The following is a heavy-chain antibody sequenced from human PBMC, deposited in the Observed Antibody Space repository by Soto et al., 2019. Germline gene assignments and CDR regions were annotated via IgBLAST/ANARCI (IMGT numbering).Heavy chain of an antibody. CDR2: INPRSGET. CDR3: GRDGVGATPLGWFDP. D-gene: IGHD1-26*01. J-gene: IGHJ5*02. Sequence: QVQLVQSGAELKKPGASVKVSCKASGYTFIGDYIHWVRQAPGQGSEWRGRINPRSGETTYSQKCQGRLTMTRDTSISTAYMELSSLSSDETAVYYCGRDGVGATPLGWFDPWGQGSLVTVSS. CDR1: GYTFIGDY. V-gene: IGHV1-2*06.